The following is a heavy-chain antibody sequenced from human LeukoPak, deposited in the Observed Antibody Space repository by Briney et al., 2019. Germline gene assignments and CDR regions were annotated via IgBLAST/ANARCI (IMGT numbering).Heavy chain of an antibody. V-gene: IGHV1-18*01. CDR3: ARRALAYCGGDCYYFDY. J-gene: IGHJ4*02. D-gene: IGHD2-21*01. CDR1: GYTFTSYG. CDR2: ISAYNGNT. Sequence: ASVKVSCKVSGYTFTSYGISWVRQAPGQGLEWMGWISAYNGNTNYAQKLQGRVTMTTDTSTSTAYMELRSLRSDDTAVYYCARRALAYCGGDCYYFDYWGQGTLVTVSS.